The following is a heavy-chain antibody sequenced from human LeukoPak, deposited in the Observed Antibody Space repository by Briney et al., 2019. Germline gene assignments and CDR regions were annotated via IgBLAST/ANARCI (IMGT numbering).Heavy chain of an antibody. CDR3: ARAGSSDYGGKQEAFDI. J-gene: IGHJ3*02. CDR1: GGSISSYY. V-gene: IGHV4-59*01. Sequence: KPSETLSLTCTVSGGSISSYYWSWIRQPPGKGLEWIGYIYYSGSTNYNPSLKSRVTISVDTSKNQFSLKLSSVTAADTAVCYCARAGSSDYGGKQEAFDIWGQGTMVTVSS. CDR2: IYYSGST. D-gene: IGHD4-23*01.